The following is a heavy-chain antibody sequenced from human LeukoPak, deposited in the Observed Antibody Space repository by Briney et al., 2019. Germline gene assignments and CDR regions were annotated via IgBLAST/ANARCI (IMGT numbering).Heavy chain of an antibody. D-gene: IGHD3-10*01. V-gene: IGHV1-46*01. J-gene: IGHJ5*02. CDR2: INPSGGST. CDR3: ARDFTMVRGVTRRSNWFDP. CDR1: GYTFTSYY. Sequence: ASVKVSCKASGYTFTSYYMHWVRQAPGQGPEWMGIINPSGGSTSYAQKFQGRVTMTRDMSTSTVYMELSSLRSEDTAVYYCARDFTMVRGVTRRSNWFDPWGQGTLVTVSP.